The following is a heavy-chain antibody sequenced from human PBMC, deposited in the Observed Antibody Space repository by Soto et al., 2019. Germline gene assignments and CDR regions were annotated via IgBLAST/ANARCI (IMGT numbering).Heavy chain of an antibody. D-gene: IGHD7-27*01. Sequence: PGGALRLSCAASGLTFNTEGMNWVRQAPGQGLEWVSYSSSGSGYIYYADSVKGRFTISRDNAKNSLYLEMNSLRAEDTAVYYCARARPGYYFDYWGQGTPVTVSS. CDR3: ARARPGYYFDY. CDR2: SSSGSGYI. V-gene: IGHV3-21*05. J-gene: IGHJ4*02. CDR1: GLTFNTEG.